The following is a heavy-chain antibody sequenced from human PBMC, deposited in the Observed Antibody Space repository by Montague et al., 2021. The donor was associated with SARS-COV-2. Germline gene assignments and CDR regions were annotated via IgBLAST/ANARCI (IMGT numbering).Heavy chain of an antibody. CDR3: ARSGWMQLVRTRYYYYYGMAV. CDR2: INHSGST. J-gene: IGHJ6*02. Sequence: SETLSLTCAVYGGSFSGYYWSWIRQPPGKGLEWIGEINHSGSTTYNPSLKSRVTISVDTSKNQFSLKLSSVTAADTAVYYCARSGWMQLVRTRYYYYYGMAVWGQGTTVTVSS. D-gene: IGHD6-6*01. V-gene: IGHV4-34*01. CDR1: GGSFSGYY.